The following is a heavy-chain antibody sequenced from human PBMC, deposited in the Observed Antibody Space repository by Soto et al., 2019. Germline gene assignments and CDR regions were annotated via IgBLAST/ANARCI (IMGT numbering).Heavy chain of an antibody. Sequence: GGSLRLSCAASGFTFSSYAMHWVRQAPGKGLEWVAVISYDGSNKYYADSVKGRFTISRDNSKNTLYLQMNSLRAEDTAVYYCARASTVAAAAPGYYYYYYGMDVWGQGTTVTVSS. V-gene: IGHV3-30-3*01. CDR2: ISYDGSNK. CDR3: ARASTVAAAAPGYYYYYYGMDV. CDR1: GFTFSSYA. J-gene: IGHJ6*02. D-gene: IGHD6-13*01.